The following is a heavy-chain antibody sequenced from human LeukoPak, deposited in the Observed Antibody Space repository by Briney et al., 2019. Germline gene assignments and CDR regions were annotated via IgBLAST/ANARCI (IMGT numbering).Heavy chain of an antibody. V-gene: IGHV3-23*01. Sequence: GGSLRLSCAASGFTFSSYAMSRVRQAPGKGLEWVSAISGSGGSTYYADSVKGRFTISRDNSKNTLYLQMNSLRAEDTAVYYCAKDPTMIVVVIGYFDYWGQGTLVTVSS. CDR1: GFTFSSYA. CDR2: ISGSGGST. J-gene: IGHJ4*02. CDR3: AKDPTMIVVVIGYFDY. D-gene: IGHD3-22*01.